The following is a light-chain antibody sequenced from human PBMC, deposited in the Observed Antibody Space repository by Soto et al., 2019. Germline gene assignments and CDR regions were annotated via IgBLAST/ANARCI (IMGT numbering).Light chain of an antibody. J-gene: IGLJ2*01. CDR3: AAWDDSLNGPV. Sequence: QSGLTQPPSASWTPGQRVTISCSGSSAKIGSNTVNWYQQLPGTAPKLLIYSNNQRPSGVPDRFSGSKSGTSASLAISGLQSEDEADYYCAAWDDSLNGPVFGGGTKLTVL. V-gene: IGLV1-44*01. CDR1: SAKIGSNT. CDR2: SNN.